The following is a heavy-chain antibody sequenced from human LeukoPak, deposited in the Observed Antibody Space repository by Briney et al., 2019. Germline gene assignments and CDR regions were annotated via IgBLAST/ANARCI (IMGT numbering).Heavy chain of an antibody. CDR1: GYSFTSYW. Sequence: GESLKISCKGSGYSFTSYWIGWVRQMPGKGLEWMGIIYPGDSDTRYSPSFQGHVTISADKSISTAYLQWSSLKASDTAMYYCARTVINYEILTGSHFDAFDIWGQGTMVTVSS. CDR3: ARTVINYEILTGSHFDAFDI. V-gene: IGHV5-51*01. J-gene: IGHJ3*02. CDR2: IYPGDSDT. D-gene: IGHD3-9*01.